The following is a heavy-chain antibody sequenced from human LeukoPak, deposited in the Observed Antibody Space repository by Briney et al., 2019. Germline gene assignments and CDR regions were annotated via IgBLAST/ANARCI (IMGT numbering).Heavy chain of an antibody. V-gene: IGHV3-21*01. Sequence: GGSLRLSCAASEFTFSSYSMNWVRQAPGKGLEWVSSISSSSSYIYYADSVKGRFTISRDNAKNSLYLQMNSLRAEDTAVYYCARVGYDILTGPHDYFDYWGQGTLVTVSS. CDR3: ARVGYDILTGPHDYFDY. D-gene: IGHD3-9*01. CDR2: ISSSSSYI. CDR1: EFTFSSYS. J-gene: IGHJ4*02.